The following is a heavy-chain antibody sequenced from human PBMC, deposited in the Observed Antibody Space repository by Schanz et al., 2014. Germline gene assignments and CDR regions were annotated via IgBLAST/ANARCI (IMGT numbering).Heavy chain of an antibody. V-gene: IGHV3-48*01. CDR3: ARIGGSVFDY. CDR1: GFTFSDYS. Sequence: EVQLVQSGGGLVQPGGSLRLSCAASGFTFSDYSMNWVRQAPGKGPEWVSYISGSSRTIYYADSMKGRFTVSRDNAENALYLQMNSLRAEDTAVYYCARIGGSVFDYWAQGTLVTVSS. D-gene: IGHD3-10*01. J-gene: IGHJ4*02. CDR2: ISGSSRTI.